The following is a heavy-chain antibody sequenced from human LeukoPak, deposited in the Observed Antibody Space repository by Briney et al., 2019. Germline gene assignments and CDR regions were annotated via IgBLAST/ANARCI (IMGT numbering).Heavy chain of an antibody. CDR1: GFTFSSYG. J-gene: IGHJ4*02. V-gene: IGHV3-23*01. CDR3: AKDGAAQRITMIVVAGGFDY. D-gene: IGHD3-22*01. CDR2: ISGSGGST. Sequence: GGSLRLSCAASGFTFSSYGMSWVRQAPGKGLEWVSAISGSGGSTYYADSVKGRFTISRDNSKNTLHLQMNSLRAEDTAVYYCAKDGAAQRITMIVVAGGFDYWGQGTLVTVSS.